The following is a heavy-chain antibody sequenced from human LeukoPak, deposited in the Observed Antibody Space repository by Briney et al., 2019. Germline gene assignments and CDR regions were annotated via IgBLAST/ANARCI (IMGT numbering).Heavy chain of an antibody. CDR1: GLTFIDYA. CDR2: IRSKVHGGTT. J-gene: IGHJ4*02. Sequence: GGSLRLSCATSGLTFIDYAMSWVRQAPGKGLQWVGFIRSKVHGGTTECAASVRGRFTISRDDSKGIAYLQMNSLKTEDTAVYYCSRRRCSGGVCYFDYWGQGTLVTVSS. V-gene: IGHV3-49*04. D-gene: IGHD2-15*01. CDR3: SRRRCSGGVCYFDY.